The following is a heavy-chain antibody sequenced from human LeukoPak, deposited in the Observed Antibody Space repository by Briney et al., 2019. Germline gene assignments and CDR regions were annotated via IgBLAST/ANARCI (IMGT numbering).Heavy chain of an antibody. CDR2: IYYSGST. CDR1: GGSISSYY. D-gene: IGHD6-19*01. CDR3: ARGVVSSGWYVDY. V-gene: IGHV4-59*01. J-gene: IGHJ4*02. Sequence: SETLSLTCTVSGGSISSYYWSWIRQPPGKGLEWIGYIYYSGSTNYNPSLKSRATISVDTSKNQFSLKLSSVTAADTAVYYCARGVVSSGWYVDYWGQGTLVTASS.